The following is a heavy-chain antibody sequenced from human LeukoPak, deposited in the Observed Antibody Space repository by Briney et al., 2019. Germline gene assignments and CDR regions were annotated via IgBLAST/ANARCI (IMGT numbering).Heavy chain of an antibody. CDR1: GASISGSGYY. Sequence: SETLSLTCAVSGASISGSGYYLGWIRQSPGKGLEWIGNIYYTGSTYYNASLQSRVTISIDMSKNQFSLRLSSVTAADTAMYYCVKSGGYGLIDYWGQGTLVTVSS. D-gene: IGHD6-19*01. J-gene: IGHJ4*02. V-gene: IGHV4-39*01. CDR2: IYYTGST. CDR3: VKSGGYGLIDY.